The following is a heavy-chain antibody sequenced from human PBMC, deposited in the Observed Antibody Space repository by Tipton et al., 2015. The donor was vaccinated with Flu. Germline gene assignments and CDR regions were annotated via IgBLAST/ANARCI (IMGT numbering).Heavy chain of an antibody. Sequence: SLRLSCAASGFTFSNAWMSWVRQAPGKGLEWVGRIKSKTDGGTTDYAAPVKGRFTISRDDSKNTLYLQMNSLRAEDTAFYYCARGGWVSNSNNLLDYWGQGTLVTVSS. CDR3: ARGGWVSNSNNLLDY. J-gene: IGHJ4*02. CDR1: GFTFSNAW. V-gene: IGHV3-15*01. CDR2: IKSKTDGGTT. D-gene: IGHD1/OR15-1a*01.